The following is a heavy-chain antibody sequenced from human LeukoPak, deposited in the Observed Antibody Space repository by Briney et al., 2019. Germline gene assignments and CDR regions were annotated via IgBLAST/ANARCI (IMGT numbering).Heavy chain of an antibody. CDR2: IYYRGST. Sequence: SETLSLTCTVSGGSISSSSFYWGWIRQPPGKGLEWIGSIYYRGSTYYNPSLKSRVTISVDTSKNQFSLKLSSVTAADTAVYYCASLYSSGWFDFDYWGQGTLVTVSS. J-gene: IGHJ4*02. V-gene: IGHV4-39*07. D-gene: IGHD6-19*01. CDR1: GGSISSSSFY. CDR3: ASLYSSGWFDFDY.